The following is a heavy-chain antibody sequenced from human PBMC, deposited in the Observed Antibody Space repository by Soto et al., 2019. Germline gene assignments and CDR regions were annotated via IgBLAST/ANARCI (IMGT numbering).Heavy chain of an antibody. CDR3: ARGVYGSGNYYTGPSAFDI. J-gene: IGHJ3*02. Sequence: QVQLEQSGAEVKKPGSSVKISCKASGGTLSDHGVSWLRQAPGQGLEWVGGTIPVFNTAKYAPKLQGRVTIAADKSKNIAYMELGSLRSDDTAFYYCARGVYGSGNYYTGPSAFDIWGQGTLVIVSS. D-gene: IGHD3-10*01. CDR2: TIPVFNTA. CDR1: GGTLSDHG. V-gene: IGHV1-69*06.